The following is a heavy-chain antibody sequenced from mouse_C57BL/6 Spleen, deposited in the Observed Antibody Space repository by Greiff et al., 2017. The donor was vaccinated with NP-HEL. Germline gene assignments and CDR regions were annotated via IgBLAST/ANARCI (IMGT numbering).Heavy chain of an antibody. CDR2: IYPGDGDT. J-gene: IGHJ1*03. Sequence: QVQLQQSGPELVKPGASVKISCKASGYAFSSSWMNWVKQRPGKGLEWIGRIYPGDGDTNYNGKFKGKATLTADKSSSTAYMQLSSLTSADSAVYFCARGDYGNFLGVWGTGTTVTVSS. D-gene: IGHD2-1*01. V-gene: IGHV1-82*01. CDR1: GYAFSSSW. CDR3: ARGDYGNFLGV.